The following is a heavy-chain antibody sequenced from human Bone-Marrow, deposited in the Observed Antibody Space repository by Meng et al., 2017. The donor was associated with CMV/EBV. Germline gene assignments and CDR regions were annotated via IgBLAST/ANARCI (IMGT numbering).Heavy chain of an antibody. CDR2: IKEDGSEK. D-gene: IGHD3-3*01. V-gene: IGHV3-7*01. CDR1: GFTFSTYW. Sequence: GESLKISCAASGFTFSTYWMNWVRQAPGKGLEWVANIKEDGSEKHYVDSVKGRFTISRDNAKNSLYLQMNSLRAEDTAVYYCARDGVLRFLEWLSVYYYYGMDVWGQGTTVTVSS. J-gene: IGHJ6*02. CDR3: ARDGVLRFLEWLSVYYYYGMDV.